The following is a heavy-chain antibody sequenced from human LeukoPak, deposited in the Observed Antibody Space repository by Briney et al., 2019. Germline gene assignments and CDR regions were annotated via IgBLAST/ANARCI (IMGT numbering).Heavy chain of an antibody. J-gene: IGHJ4*02. CDR1: GGSISSSNW. Sequence: SGTLSLTCAVSGGSISSSNWWSWVRQPPGKGLEWIGEIYHSGSANYNPSLKSRVTISVDKSKNQFSLRLSSVTAADTAVYYCESAGHDGIGYKVCWGQGTLVTVSS. V-gene: IGHV4-4*02. D-gene: IGHD3-22*01. CDR2: IYHSGSA. CDR3: ESAGHDGIGYKVC.